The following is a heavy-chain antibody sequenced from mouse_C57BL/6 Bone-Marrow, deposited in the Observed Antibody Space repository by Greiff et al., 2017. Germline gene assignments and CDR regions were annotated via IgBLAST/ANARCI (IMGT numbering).Heavy chain of an antibody. Sequence: EVQRVESGGGLVKPGGSLKLSCAASGFTFSSYAMSWVRQTPEKRLEWVATISDGGSYTYYPDNVKGRFTISRDNAKNNLYLQMSHLKSEDTAMYYCARSYYYAVDYWGQGTTLTVSS. V-gene: IGHV5-4*01. J-gene: IGHJ2*01. CDR3: ARSYYYAVDY. CDR1: GFTFSSYA. CDR2: ISDGGSYT. D-gene: IGHD1-1*01.